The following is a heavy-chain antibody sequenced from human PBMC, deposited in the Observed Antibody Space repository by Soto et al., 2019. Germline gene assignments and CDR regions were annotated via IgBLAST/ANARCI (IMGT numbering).Heavy chain of an antibody. J-gene: IGHJ4*02. V-gene: IGHV3-33*01. CDR3: ARDLPPGYNSDY. Sequence: QPGGSLRLSCAASGFTFSSYSMHWVRQAPGKGLEWVAVIWYDGSNKYYADSVKGRFTISRDNSKNTLYLQMNSLRAEDTAVYYCARDLPPGYNSDYWGQGTLVTVSS. D-gene: IGHD2-15*01. CDR1: GFTFSSYS. CDR2: IWYDGSNK.